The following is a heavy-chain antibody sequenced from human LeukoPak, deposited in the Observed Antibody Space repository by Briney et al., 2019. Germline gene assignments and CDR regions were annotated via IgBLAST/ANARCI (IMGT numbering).Heavy chain of an antibody. V-gene: IGHV4-39*01. J-gene: IGHJ4*02. D-gene: IGHD6-25*01. CDR3: ARHQAAWVGFYFDY. CDR2: IYYSGST. CDR1: GGSISSSSYY. Sequence: PSETLSLTCTVSGGSISSSSYYWGWIRQPLGKGLEWIGSIYYSGSTYYNPSLKSRVTISVDTSKNQFSLKLSSVTAADTAVYYCARHQAAWVGFYFDYWGQGTLVTVSS.